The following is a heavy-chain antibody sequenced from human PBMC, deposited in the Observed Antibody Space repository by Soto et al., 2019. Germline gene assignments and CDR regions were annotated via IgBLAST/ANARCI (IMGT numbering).Heavy chain of an antibody. Sequence: QITLKESGPTLVKPTQTLTLTCTFSGFSLSTTGVAVGWIRQPPGKALEWLALIYWDDYKRYDASLKSRLTITKDTSKNQVVLTMTSVDPVDTATYYCAHQAPMIRGDIWFDPWGQGILVTVSS. J-gene: IGHJ5*02. CDR2: IYWDDYK. D-gene: IGHD3-10*01. V-gene: IGHV2-5*05. CDR1: GFSLSTTGVA. CDR3: AHQAPMIRGDIWFDP.